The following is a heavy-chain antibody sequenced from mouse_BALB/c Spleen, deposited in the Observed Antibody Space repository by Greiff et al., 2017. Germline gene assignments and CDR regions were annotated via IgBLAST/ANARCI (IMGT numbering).Heavy chain of an antibody. Sequence: EGKLVESGGGLVKPGGSLKLSCAASGFTFSSYAMSWVRQTPEKRLEWVASISSGGSTYYPDSVKGRFTISRDNARNILYLQMSSLRSEDTAMYYCARYYYGSSSYYFDYWGQGTTLTVSS. CDR3: ARYYYGSSSYYFDY. CDR1: GFTFSSYA. D-gene: IGHD1-1*01. V-gene: IGHV5-6-5*01. CDR2: ISSGGST. J-gene: IGHJ2*01.